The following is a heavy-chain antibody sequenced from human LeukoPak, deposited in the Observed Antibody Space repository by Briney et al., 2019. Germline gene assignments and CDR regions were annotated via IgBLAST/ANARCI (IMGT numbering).Heavy chain of an antibody. J-gene: IGHJ4*02. V-gene: IGHV1-69*01. CDR1: GGTFSSYA. Sequence: ASVKVSCKASGGTFSSYAISWVRQAPGQGLEWMGGIIPIFGTANYAQKFQGRVTITADESTSTAYMELSSLRSEDTVVYYCASPPESGSYGEYYFDYWGQGTLVTVSS. CDR2: IIPIFGTA. CDR3: ASPPESGSYGEYYFDY. D-gene: IGHD1-26*01.